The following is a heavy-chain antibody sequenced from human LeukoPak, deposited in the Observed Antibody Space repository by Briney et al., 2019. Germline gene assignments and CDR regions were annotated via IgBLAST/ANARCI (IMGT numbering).Heavy chain of an antibody. V-gene: IGHV4-34*01. CDR3: ARGGMYSSSSSSYGMDV. CDR2: INHSGST. J-gene: IGHJ6*02. Sequence: SETLSLTCAVYGGSFSGYYWSWIRQPPAKGLEWMGEINHSGSTNYNPSLKSRVTISVDTSKNQFSLKLSSVTAADTAVYYCARGGMYSSSSSSYGMDVWGQGTTVTVSS. D-gene: IGHD6-6*01. CDR1: GGSFSGYY.